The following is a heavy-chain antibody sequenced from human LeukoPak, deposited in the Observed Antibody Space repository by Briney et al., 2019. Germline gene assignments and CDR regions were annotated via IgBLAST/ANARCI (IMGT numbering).Heavy chain of an antibody. D-gene: IGHD4-17*01. CDR2: INHSGST. J-gene: IGHJ3*02. CDR3: RTTTDAFDI. V-gene: IGHV4-34*01. Sequence: SETLSLTCAVYGGSFSGYYWSWIRQPPGKGLEWIGEINHSGSTNYNPSLKSRVTISVDTSKNQFSLKLSSVTAADTAVYYCRTTTDAFDIWGQGTMVTVSS. CDR1: GGSFSGYY.